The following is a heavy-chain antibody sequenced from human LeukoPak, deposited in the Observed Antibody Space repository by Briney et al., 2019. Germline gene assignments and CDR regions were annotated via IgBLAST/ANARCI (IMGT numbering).Heavy chain of an antibody. D-gene: IGHD3-22*01. CDR3: ARAFSSSGYAMYYFDY. CDR1: GGTFSSYA. V-gene: IGHV1-69*13. Sequence: SVKVSCKASGGTFSSYAISWVRQAPGQGLDWMGGIIPIFGTANYAQKFQGRVTITADESTSTAYMELSSLRSEDTAVYYCARAFSSSGYAMYYFDYWGQGTLVTVSS. J-gene: IGHJ4*02. CDR2: IIPIFGTA.